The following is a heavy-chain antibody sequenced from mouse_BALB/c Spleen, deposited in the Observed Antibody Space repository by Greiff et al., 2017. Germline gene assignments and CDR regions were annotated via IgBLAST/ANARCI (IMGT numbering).Heavy chain of an antibody. J-gene: IGHJ3*01. CDR1: GYTFTSYY. V-gene: IGHV1S81*02. CDR3: TRGLLRSFAY. CDR2: INPSNGGT. Sequence: VQLQESGAELVKPGASVKLSCKASGYTFTSYYMYWVKQRPGQGLEWIGEINPSNGGTNFNEKFKSKATLTVDKSSSTAYMQLSSLTSEDSAVYYCTRGLLRSFAYWGQGTLVTVSA. D-gene: IGHD1-1*01.